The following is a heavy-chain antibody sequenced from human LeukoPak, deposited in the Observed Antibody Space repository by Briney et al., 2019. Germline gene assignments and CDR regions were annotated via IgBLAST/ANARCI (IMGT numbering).Heavy chain of an antibody. Sequence: GGSLRLSCAASGFSFTSYAMTWVRQVRGKGLEWVSAISPSGEATFYADSVKGRFTVSRDNSKNTLYLQMNSLRAEETAIYYCAREGPDMTASHFDYWGQGTLVTVSS. CDR2: ISPSGEAT. CDR1: GFSFTSYA. V-gene: IGHV3-23*01. J-gene: IGHJ4*02. CDR3: AREGPDMTASHFDY. D-gene: IGHD2-21*02.